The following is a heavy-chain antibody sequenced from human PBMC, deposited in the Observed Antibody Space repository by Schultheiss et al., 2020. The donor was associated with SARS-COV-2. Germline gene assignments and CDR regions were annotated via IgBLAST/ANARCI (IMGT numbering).Heavy chain of an antibody. CDR3: ARGARGTSSAISRGDY. CDR2: ISGSGGST. D-gene: IGHD2-2*01. Sequence: GESLKISCAASGFTFSSYAMSWVRQAPGKGLEWVSAISGSGGSTYYADSVKGRFTISRDNSKNTLYLQMNSLRAEDTAVYYCARGARGTSSAISRGDYWSQGTLVTVSS. CDR1: GFTFSSYA. J-gene: IGHJ4*02. V-gene: IGHV3-23*01.